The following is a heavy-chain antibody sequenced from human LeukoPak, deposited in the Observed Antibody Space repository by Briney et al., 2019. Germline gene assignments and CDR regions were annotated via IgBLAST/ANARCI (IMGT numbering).Heavy chain of an antibody. Sequence: PGGSLRLSCAATGSTFSSYGMGWVRQAPGMGLEWVSTISGGGGTTYYPDSVKGRFTISRDNSKYTLYLQMNSLRAEDTAVYYCAKTAPYYFDYWGQGTLVTVSS. CDR3: AKTAPYYFDY. CDR1: GSTFSSYG. V-gene: IGHV3-23*01. J-gene: IGHJ4*02. D-gene: IGHD2-21*02. CDR2: ISGGGGTT.